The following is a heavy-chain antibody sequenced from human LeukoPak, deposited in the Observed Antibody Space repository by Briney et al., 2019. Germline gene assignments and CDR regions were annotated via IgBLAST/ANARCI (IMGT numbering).Heavy chain of an antibody. D-gene: IGHD3-3*01. Sequence: GASVKVSCKASGYTFTGYGINWVRQATGQGLEWMGWMNPNSGNTGYAQKFQGRVTITRNTSISTAYMELSSLRSEDTAVYYCARGFRDFWSGYLYYFDYWGQGTLVTVSS. V-gene: IGHV1-8*03. J-gene: IGHJ4*02. CDR3: ARGFRDFWSGYLYYFDY. CDR1: GYTFTGYG. CDR2: MNPNSGNT.